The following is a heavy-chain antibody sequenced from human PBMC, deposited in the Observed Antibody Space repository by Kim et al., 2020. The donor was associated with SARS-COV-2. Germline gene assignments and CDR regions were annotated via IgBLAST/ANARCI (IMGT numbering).Heavy chain of an antibody. Sequence: SETLSLTCTVSGGSISSYDWSWIRQPPGKGLEWIGYIYYSGSTNYNPSLKRRVTISVDTSKNQFSLKLSTVTAADTAVYYCARDGGGWLKRSWYFDLWGRGTLVTVSS. CDR1: GGSISSYD. D-gene: IGHD5-12*01. CDR3: ARDGGGWLKRSWYFDL. CDR2: IYYSGST. J-gene: IGHJ2*01. V-gene: IGHV4-59*12.